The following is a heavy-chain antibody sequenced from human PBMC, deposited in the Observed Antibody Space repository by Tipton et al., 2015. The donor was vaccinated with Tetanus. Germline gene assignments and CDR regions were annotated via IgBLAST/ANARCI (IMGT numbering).Heavy chain of an antibody. CDR1: GGSISSYY. J-gene: IGHJ3*02. CDR3: ARESWNRDAFDI. V-gene: IGHV4-59*01. D-gene: IGHD1-1*01. Sequence: SLTCTVSGGSISSYYWSWIRQPPGKGLEWIGYIYYSGSTNYNPSLKSRVTISVDTSKNQFSLKLSSVTAADTAVYYCARESWNRDAFDIWGQGTMVSVSS. CDR2: IYYSGST.